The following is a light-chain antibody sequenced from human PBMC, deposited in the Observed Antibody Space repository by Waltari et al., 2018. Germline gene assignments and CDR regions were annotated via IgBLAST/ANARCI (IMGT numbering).Light chain of an antibody. V-gene: IGLV2-8*01. J-gene: IGLJ1*01. CDR1: GSGGS. CDR2: EVS. Sequence: QSALTQPPSASGSPGQSVTISCTGTGSGGSVSWYQQPPGKAPKLLIYEVSKRPSGGPCRFSGSRSGNTAPLTVSGLQAEDEGDYYCSSDAVSNNFYDFGSGTKVTVL. CDR3: SSDAVSNNFYD.